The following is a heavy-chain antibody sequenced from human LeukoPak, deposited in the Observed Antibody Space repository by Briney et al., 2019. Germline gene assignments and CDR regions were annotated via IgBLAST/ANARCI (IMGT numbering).Heavy chain of an antibody. CDR2: IHHDGSNK. CDR3: ARAEGYGGELDS. V-gene: IGHV3-30*02. J-gene: IGHJ4*02. D-gene: IGHD4-23*01. Sequence: GGSLRLSCAASGFTFSSYGMHWVRQAPGKGLDWVAFIHHDGSNKYYADSVRGRFTISRDNSKNRLYLQMNSLRAEDTAVYYCARAEGYGGELDSWGQGTLVTVSS. CDR1: GFTFSSYG.